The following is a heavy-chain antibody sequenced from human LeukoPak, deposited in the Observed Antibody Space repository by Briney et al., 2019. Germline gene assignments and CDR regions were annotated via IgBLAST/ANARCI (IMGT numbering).Heavy chain of an antibody. J-gene: IGHJ5*02. CDR1: GFTFSSYA. D-gene: IGHD6-19*01. CDR2: ISGSGGST. V-gene: IGHV3-23*01. Sequence: GGSLRLSCAASGFTFSSYAMSWVRQAPGKGLEWVSAISGSGGSTYYADSVKGRFTISRDNSKNTLYLQMNSLRAEDTAVYYCAKVVVAGTKVAWFDPWGQGTLVTVSS. CDR3: AKVVVAGTKVAWFDP.